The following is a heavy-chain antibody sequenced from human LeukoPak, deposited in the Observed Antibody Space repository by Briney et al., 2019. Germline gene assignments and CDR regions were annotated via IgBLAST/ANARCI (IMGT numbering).Heavy chain of an antibody. CDR2: INHSGST. CDR1: GGSFSGYY. V-gene: IGHV4-34*01. D-gene: IGHD6-13*01. CDR3: ARGNFGSTTVIDY. Sequence: PSETLPLTCAVYGGSFSGYYWSWIRQPPGKGLEWIGEINHSGSTNYNPSPKSRVTISVDTSKNQFSLKLSSVTAADTAVYYCARGNFGSTTVIDYWGQGTLVTVSS. J-gene: IGHJ4*02.